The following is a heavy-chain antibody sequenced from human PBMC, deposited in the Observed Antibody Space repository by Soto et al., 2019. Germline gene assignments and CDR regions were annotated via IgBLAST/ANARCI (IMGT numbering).Heavy chain of an antibody. CDR1: GFTFSSYA. D-gene: IGHD5-18*01. CDR3: ARDFSYGAD. CDR2: ISYDGSNK. J-gene: IGHJ4*02. Sequence: QVQLVESGGGVVQPGRSLRLSSAASGFTFSSYAMHWVRQAPGKGLEWVAVISYDGSNKYYADSVKGRFTISRDNSKNTLYLQMNSLRAEDTAVYYCARDFSYGADWGQGTLVTVSS. V-gene: IGHV3-30-3*01.